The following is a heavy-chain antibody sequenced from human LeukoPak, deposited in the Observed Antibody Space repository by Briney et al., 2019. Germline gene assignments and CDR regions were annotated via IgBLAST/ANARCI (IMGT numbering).Heavy chain of an antibody. Sequence: PSETLSLTCTVSGGSISSSSYYWGWIRQPPGKGLEWIGSSYYSGSTYYNPSLKSRVTISVDTSKNQFSLKLSSVTAADTAVYYCARHVRSSWGPFDYWGQGTLVTVSS. CDR3: ARHVRSSWGPFDY. CDR1: GGSISSSSYY. J-gene: IGHJ4*02. V-gene: IGHV4-39*01. CDR2: SYYSGST. D-gene: IGHD6-13*01.